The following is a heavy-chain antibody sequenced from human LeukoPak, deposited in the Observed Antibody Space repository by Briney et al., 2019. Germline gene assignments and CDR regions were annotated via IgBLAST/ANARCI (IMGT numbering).Heavy chain of an antibody. J-gene: IGHJ6*02. CDR1: GFTFADYA. CDR3: AKDIQLWAGMDV. Sequence: PGGSLRLSCAAAGFTFADYAMHWVRQAPGKGLEWVSGISWNSGSIGYADSVKGRFTISRDNAKNSLYLQMNSLRAEDTALYYCAKDIQLWAGMDVWGQGTTVTVSS. V-gene: IGHV3-9*01. D-gene: IGHD5-18*01. CDR2: ISWNSGSI.